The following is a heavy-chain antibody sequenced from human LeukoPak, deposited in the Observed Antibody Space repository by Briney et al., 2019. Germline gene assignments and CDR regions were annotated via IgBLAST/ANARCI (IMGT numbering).Heavy chain of an antibody. Sequence: GGPLRLSCAASGFTFDYYWMTWVREAPGKGLEGLANIKESGSEKYYLDSVKGRYTISRDNAKNSLFLQMNSLRVEDTAVYFCATSGGFVSPNAITGNWYVDVWGRGTTVIVSS. V-gene: IGHV3-7*01. D-gene: IGHD2-21*01. CDR2: IKESGSEK. CDR1: GFTFDYYW. J-gene: IGHJ6*03. CDR3: ATSGGFVSPNAITGNWYVDV.